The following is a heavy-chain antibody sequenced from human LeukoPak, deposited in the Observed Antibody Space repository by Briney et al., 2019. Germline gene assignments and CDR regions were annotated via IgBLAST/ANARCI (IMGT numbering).Heavy chain of an antibody. CDR3: ARSDRYNWNDVEADVFDI. CDR2: IYTSGCT. Sequence: SETLSLTCTVSGGSISSYYWSWLRQPAGKGLEWIGRIYTSGCTNYNPSLKSRVTMSVDTSKNQFSLKLSSVTAADTAVYYCARSDRYNWNDVEADVFDIWGQGTMVTVSS. J-gene: IGHJ3*02. V-gene: IGHV4-4*07. D-gene: IGHD1-1*01. CDR1: GGSISSYY.